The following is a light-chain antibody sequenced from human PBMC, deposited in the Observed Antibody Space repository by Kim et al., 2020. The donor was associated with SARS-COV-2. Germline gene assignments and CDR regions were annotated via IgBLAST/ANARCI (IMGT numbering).Light chain of an antibody. CDR1: SLRSYY. Sequence: SSELTQDPAVSVALGQTVRITCQGDSLRSYYATWYQQKPGQAPILVIYGKNNRPSGIPDRFSGSSSGNTASLTITGAQAEDEAEYYCNSRDSNDNVVFGG. V-gene: IGLV3-19*01. CDR3: NSRDSNDNVV. J-gene: IGLJ7*01. CDR2: GKN.